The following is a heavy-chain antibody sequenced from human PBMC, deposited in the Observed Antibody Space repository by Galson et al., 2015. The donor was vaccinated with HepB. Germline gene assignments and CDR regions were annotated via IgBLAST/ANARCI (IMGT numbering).Heavy chain of an antibody. CDR1: EFTFSDYY. D-gene: IGHD4-17*01. V-gene: IGHV3-11*06. Sequence: SLRLSCAASEFTFSDYYMRWIRQAPGKGLEWISIISNDGAYTNYADSVKGRFTISRDNAKNSLFLQMNSLRAEDTAIYYCARDRGDYGDGNWFDPWGQGTLVSVSS. J-gene: IGHJ5*02. CDR3: ARDRGDYGDGNWFDP. CDR2: ISNDGAYT.